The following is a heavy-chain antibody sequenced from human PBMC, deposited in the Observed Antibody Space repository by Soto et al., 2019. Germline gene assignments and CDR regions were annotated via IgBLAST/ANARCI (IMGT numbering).Heavy chain of an antibody. J-gene: IGHJ4*02. CDR3: ARLDYSSSRY. V-gene: IGHV3-23*01. D-gene: IGHD6-13*01. CDR1: GFTLDDYA. Sequence: SLRLSCAGSGFTLDDYARLWVRQSPGKGLDWVSSISDSGGGAYYADSVKGGFTISRDTFKNMLYLQMSSLRAEGTDVYYCARLDYSSSRYWEQGTLVTFSS. CDR2: ISDSGGGA.